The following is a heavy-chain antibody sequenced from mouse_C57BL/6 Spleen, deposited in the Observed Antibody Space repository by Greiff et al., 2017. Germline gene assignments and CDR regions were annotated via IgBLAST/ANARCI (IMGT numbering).Heavy chain of an antibody. J-gene: IGHJ4*01. D-gene: IGHD1-1*01. CDR1: GYSITSGYY. CDR2: ISYDGSN. V-gene: IGHV3-6*01. CDR3: ARESSYDAMDY. Sequence: DVKLQESGPGLVKPSQSLSLTCSVTGYSITSGYYWNWIRQFPGNKLEWMGYISYDGSNNYNPSLKNRISITRDTSKNQFFLKLNSVTTEDTATYYCARESSYDAMDYWGQGTSVTVSS.